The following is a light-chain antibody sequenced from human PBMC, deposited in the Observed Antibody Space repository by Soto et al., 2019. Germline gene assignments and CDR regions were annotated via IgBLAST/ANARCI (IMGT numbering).Light chain of an antibody. CDR1: QSVSSSF. V-gene: IGKV3-20*01. CDR2: GAS. J-gene: IGKJ1*01. Sequence: SNSAVAVSLSKGERATLSCSASQSVSSSFLAWYQQKPGQAPRLLIYGASSRATGIPDRFSGSGSGTDFTLTPSILFQEDDGVRDCQPDSGSRLRRFGQRGKVAIK. CDR3: QPDSGSRLRR.